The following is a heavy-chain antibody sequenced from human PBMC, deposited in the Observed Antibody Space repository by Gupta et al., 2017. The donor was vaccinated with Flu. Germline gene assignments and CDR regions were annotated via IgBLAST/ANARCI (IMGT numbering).Heavy chain of an antibody. J-gene: IGHJ3*02. Sequence: QLQLQESGPGLVKPSETLSLTCTVSGGSISSSSYYWGWIRQPPGKGLEWIGSIYYSGSTYYNPSLKSRVTISVDTSKNQFSLKLSSVTAADTAVYYCARPRFERSGWDGAFDIWGQGQWSPSLQ. V-gene: IGHV4-39*01. CDR2: IYYSGST. CDR1: GGSISSSSYY. D-gene: IGHD6-19*01. CDR3: ARPRFERSGWDGAFDI.